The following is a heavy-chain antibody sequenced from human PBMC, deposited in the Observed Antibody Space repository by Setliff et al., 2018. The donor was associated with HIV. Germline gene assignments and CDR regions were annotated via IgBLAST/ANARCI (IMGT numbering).Heavy chain of an antibody. CDR2: ITGSGDST. CDR3: VKFFGGYGDYMGFDY. D-gene: IGHD4-17*01. V-gene: IGHV3-23*01. Sequence: GGSLRLSCAASGFTFSSYAMTWVRQAPGKGLEWVSSITGSGDSTYYANSVKGRFTISRDSSKNTLYLQMNSLRAEDTAVYYCVKFFGGYGDYMGFDYWGQGTLVTVSS. J-gene: IGHJ4*02. CDR1: GFTFSSYA.